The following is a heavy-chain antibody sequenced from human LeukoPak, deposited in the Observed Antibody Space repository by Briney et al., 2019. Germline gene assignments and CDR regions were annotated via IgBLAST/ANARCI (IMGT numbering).Heavy chain of an antibody. Sequence: SETLSLTCAVYGGSFSGYYWSWLRQPPGKGLEWIGEINHSGSTNYNPSLKSRVTISVDTSKNQFSLKLSSVTAADTAVYYCASAKGDYGDYGYFDYWGQGTLVTVSS. D-gene: IGHD4-17*01. V-gene: IGHV4-34*01. CDR3: ASAKGDYGDYGYFDY. J-gene: IGHJ4*02. CDR1: GGSFSGYY. CDR2: INHSGST.